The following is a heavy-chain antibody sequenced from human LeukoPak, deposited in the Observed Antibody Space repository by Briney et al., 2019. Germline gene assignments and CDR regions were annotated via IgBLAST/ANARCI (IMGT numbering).Heavy chain of an antibody. D-gene: IGHD3-10*02. J-gene: IGHJ6*04. CDR1: DGSLSRNY. Sequence: LSLTCTVSDGSLSRNYWNWVRQAPGKGLEWVSYISSSGSTIYYADSVKGRFTISRDNAKNSLYLQMNSLRAEDTAVYYCAELGITMIGGVWGKGTTVTISS. V-gene: IGHV3-48*03. CDR2: ISSSGSTI. CDR3: AELGITMIGGV.